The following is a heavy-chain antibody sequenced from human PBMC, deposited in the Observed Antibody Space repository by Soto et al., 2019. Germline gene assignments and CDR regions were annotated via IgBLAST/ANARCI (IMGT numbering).Heavy chain of an antibody. J-gene: IGHJ5*02. CDR3: ASPYSSSWNNWFDP. Sequence: SETLSLTCAVYGGSFSGYYWSLIRQPPGKGLEWIGEINHSGSTNYNPSLKSRVTISVDTSKNQFSLKLSSVTAADTAVYYCASPYSSSWNNWFDPWGQGTLVTVSS. CDR2: INHSGST. D-gene: IGHD6-13*01. CDR1: GGSFSGYY. V-gene: IGHV4-34*01.